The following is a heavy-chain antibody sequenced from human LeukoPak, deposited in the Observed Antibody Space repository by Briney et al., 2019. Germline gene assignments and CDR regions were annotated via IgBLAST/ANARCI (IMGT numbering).Heavy chain of an antibody. CDR2: MNPNSGNT. D-gene: IGHD5-12*01. Sequence: GASVKVSCKASGYTFTSYGISWVRQAPGQGLEWMGWMNPNSGNTGDAQKFQGRVTMTRNTSISTAYMELSSLRSEDTAVYYCARGPGYSGYDYYDSSASDNAFDIWGQGTMVTVSS. J-gene: IGHJ3*02. CDR3: ARGPGYSGYDYYDSSASDNAFDI. CDR1: GYTFTSYG. V-gene: IGHV1-8*01.